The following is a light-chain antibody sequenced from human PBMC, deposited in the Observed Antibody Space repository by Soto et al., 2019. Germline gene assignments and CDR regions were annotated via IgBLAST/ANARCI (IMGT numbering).Light chain of an antibody. V-gene: IGLV2-14*01. CDR1: IRDVGAYNL. CDR3: SSFTSKSTLI. CDR2: EVR. J-gene: IGLJ2*01. Sequence: QSALTQPASVSGSPGQSITIPCAGTIRDVGAYNLVSWYQQYPGRAPQLILYEVRNRPSGISFRFSGFKSGNTASLTISGLQAEDEADYYCSSFTSKSTLIFGGGTKLTVL.